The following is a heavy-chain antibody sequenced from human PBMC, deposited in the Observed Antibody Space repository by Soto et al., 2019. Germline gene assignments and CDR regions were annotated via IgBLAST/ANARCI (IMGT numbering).Heavy chain of an antibody. CDR2: ISGSGGST. V-gene: IGHV3-23*01. Sequence: EVQLLESGGGLVQPGGSLRLSCATSGFTFSSYAMSWVRQAPGKGLEWVSAISGSGGSTYYADSVKGRFTISRDNSKNTLYLQRNSLRAEDTAVYHRATMGRCGDCYCYYGMDVWGQGTTVTVSS. D-gene: IGHD2-21*02. CDR1: GFTFSSYA. J-gene: IGHJ6*02. CDR3: ATMGRCGDCYCYYGMDV.